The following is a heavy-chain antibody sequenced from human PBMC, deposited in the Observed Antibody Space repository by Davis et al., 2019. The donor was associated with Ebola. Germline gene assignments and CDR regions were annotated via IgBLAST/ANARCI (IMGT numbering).Heavy chain of an antibody. Sequence: GESLKISCAASGFTFSNYGMHWVRQAPGKGLEWVSFISCCTGAKYYADSVRGRFTISRDNAKNSLFLQMNNLRDEDTAIYYCARDITVGAFSLDHWGQGILVTVSS. CDR2: ISCCTGAK. J-gene: IGHJ4*02. CDR1: GFTFSNYG. D-gene: IGHD1-26*01. V-gene: IGHV3-48*02. CDR3: ARDITVGAFSLDH.